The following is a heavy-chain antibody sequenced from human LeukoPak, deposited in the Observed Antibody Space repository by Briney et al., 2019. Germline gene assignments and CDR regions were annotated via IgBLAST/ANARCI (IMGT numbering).Heavy chain of an antibody. V-gene: IGHV3-7*01. CDR2: IKQDGSEK. D-gene: IGHD6-13*01. J-gene: IGHJ4*02. CDR1: GFTFSSYW. CDR3: ARDMRQQLY. Sequence: GGSLRLSCAAPGFTFSSYWMSWVRQAPGKGLEWVANIKQDGSEKYYVDSVKGRFTISRDNAKNSLYLQMNSLRAEDTAVYYCARDMRQQLYWGQGTLVTVSS.